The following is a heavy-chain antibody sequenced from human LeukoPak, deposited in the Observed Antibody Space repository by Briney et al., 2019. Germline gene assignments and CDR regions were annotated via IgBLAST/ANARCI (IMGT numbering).Heavy chain of an antibody. V-gene: IGHV6-1*01. CDR1: GDSVSSNSAA. Sequence: SQTLSLTCAISGDSVSSNSAAWHWIRQSPSRGLEWLGRTYYRSKWYNGYVVSVKSRITINPDTSKNQFSLQLNSVTPQDTAVYYCVRQYSSGWYYYYGMDVWGQGTTVIVSS. CDR3: VRQYSSGWYYYYGMDV. D-gene: IGHD6-19*01. CDR2: TYYRSKWYN. J-gene: IGHJ6*02.